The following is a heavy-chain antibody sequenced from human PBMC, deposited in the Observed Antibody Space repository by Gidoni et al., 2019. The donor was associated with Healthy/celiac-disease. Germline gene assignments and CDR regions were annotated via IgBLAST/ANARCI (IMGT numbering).Heavy chain of an antibody. CDR2: IKSKTDGGTT. CDR1: GFTFRNAW. V-gene: IGHV3-15*01. J-gene: IGHJ3*02. D-gene: IGHD6-6*01. Sequence: EVQLVESGGGLVKPGGSLRLSCAPSGFTFRNAWMRWVRQAPGKGLEWVGRIKSKTDGGTTDYAAPVKGRFTISRDDSKNTLYLQMNSLKTEDTAVYYCTTGYSSSSDPPFDIWGQGTMVTVSS. CDR3: TTGYSSSSDPPFDI.